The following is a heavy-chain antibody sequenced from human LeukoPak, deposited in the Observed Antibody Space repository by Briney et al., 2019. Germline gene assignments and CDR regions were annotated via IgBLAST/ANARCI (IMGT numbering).Heavy chain of an antibody. CDR3: TRVLYSSAWYGDHY. V-gene: IGHV3-21*01. J-gene: IGHJ4*02. Sequence: PGGSLRLSCAVSGFSFSISSMHWVRQAPGKGLDWVSSISSTSSYIYYADSVQGRFTISRDKSKNSLYLQMNSLRAEDTAVYYCTRVLYSSAWYGDHYWGQGALVTVSS. CDR2: ISSTSSYI. CDR1: GFSFSISS. D-gene: IGHD6-19*01.